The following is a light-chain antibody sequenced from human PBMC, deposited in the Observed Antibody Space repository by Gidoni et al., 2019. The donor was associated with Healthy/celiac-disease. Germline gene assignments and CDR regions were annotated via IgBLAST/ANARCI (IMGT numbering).Light chain of an antibody. Sequence: SALTQPASVSGSPGQSITISCTGTSSDVGGYNYVSWYQQHPGKAPKLMIYDVSNRPSGVSNRFSGSKSGNTASLTISVLQAEDEADYYCSSYTSSSLYVFGTGTKVTVL. V-gene: IGLV2-14*01. CDR2: DVS. CDR3: SSYTSSSLYV. CDR1: SSDVGGYNY. J-gene: IGLJ1*01.